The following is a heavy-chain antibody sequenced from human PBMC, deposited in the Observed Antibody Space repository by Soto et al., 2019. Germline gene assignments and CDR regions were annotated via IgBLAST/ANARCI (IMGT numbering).Heavy chain of an antibody. CDR2: IAPIGYST. V-gene: IGHV3-23*01. CDR3: VYWVYPRFDY. J-gene: IGHJ4*02. CDR1: GLTFRNHA. Sequence: GGSLRLSCAASGLTFRNHAMSWVRHGPGKGLEWVSTIAPIGYSTHYADSVKGRFTISRDDSKSTLDLEMNSLGADDTAVYYCVYWVYPRFDYWGPGTLVTVSS. D-gene: IGHD2-8*01.